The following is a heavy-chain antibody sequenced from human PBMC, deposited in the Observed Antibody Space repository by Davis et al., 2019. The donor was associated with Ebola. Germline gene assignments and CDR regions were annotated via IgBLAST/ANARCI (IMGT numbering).Heavy chain of an antibody. CDR2: ISFDGSNK. V-gene: IGHV3-30*18. CDR1: GFTFSSYG. Sequence: PGGSLRLSCAASGFTFSSYGMHWVRQAPGKGLEWVAVISFDGSNKYYADSVKGRFTISRDNSKNTLFLQMNSLRAEDTAIYYCAKDLWLSLEPRFDVDYWGQGTLVTVSS. CDR3: AKDLWLSLEPRFDVDY. D-gene: IGHD3-22*01. J-gene: IGHJ4*02.